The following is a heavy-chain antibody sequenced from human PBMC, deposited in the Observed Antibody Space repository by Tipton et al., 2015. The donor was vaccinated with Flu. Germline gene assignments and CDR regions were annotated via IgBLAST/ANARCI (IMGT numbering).Heavy chain of an antibody. D-gene: IGHD2-2*01. J-gene: IGHJ4*02. Sequence: LRLSCTVSGASISSYYWSWIRQPPGKGLEWIGYIYYSGITNYNPSLKSRVTISVDTSKNQFSLKLSSVTAADTAVYYCARGDCNSTSCLDYWGQGTLVTVSS. CDR3: ARGDCNSTSCLDY. V-gene: IGHV4-59*01. CDR1: GASISSYY. CDR2: IYYSGIT.